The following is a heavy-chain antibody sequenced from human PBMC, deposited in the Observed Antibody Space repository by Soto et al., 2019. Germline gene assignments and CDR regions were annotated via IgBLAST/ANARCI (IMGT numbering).Heavy chain of an antibody. V-gene: IGHV4-4*07. CDR3: VRVGAVATNGGYFDY. J-gene: IGHJ4*02. CDR2: IHYSGTT. CDR1: CGSISGYY. D-gene: IGHD6-19*01. Sequence: SETLSLTCKVSCGSISGYYWSWIRQSAGKGLEWIGRIHYSGTTAYSPSLRSRLTMSVDTSKNESSLKVTSVTAADTAVYYCVRVGAVATNGGYFDYWGQGALVTVSS.